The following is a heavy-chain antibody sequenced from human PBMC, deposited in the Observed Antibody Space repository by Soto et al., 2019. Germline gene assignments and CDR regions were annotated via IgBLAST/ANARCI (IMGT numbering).Heavy chain of an antibody. CDR1: GYSFTMYG. D-gene: IGHD2-15*01. Sequence: VESLTISCKVSGYSFTMYGIICVRQMPGKGLEWMGRIDPSDSYTKYSPSFQGHVTISADKSISTAYLQWSSLKASDTSMYYCAIECSGGRCPFDYWGQGTLVTVSS. CDR3: AIECSGGRCPFDY. CDR2: IDPSDSYT. V-gene: IGHV5-10-1*01. J-gene: IGHJ4*02.